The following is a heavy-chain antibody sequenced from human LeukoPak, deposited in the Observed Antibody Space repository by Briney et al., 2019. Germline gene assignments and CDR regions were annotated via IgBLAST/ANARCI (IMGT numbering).Heavy chain of an antibody. CDR3: ARDYYDSSGYYLNAFDI. Sequence: ASVKVSCKASGYTFTGYYMHWVRQAPGQGLEWMGWINPNSGGTNYAQKFQGRVTMTRDTSTSTVYMELSSLRSEDTAVYYCARDYYDSSGYYLNAFDIWGQGTMVTVSS. D-gene: IGHD3-22*01. CDR2: INPNSGGT. CDR1: GYTFTGYY. V-gene: IGHV1-2*02. J-gene: IGHJ3*02.